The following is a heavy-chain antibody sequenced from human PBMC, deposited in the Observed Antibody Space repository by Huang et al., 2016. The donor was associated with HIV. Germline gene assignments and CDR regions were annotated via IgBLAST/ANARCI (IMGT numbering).Heavy chain of an antibody. V-gene: IGHV4-34*02. CDR1: GGPFSTHY. CDR2: IKYNGHA. D-gene: IGHD1-1*01. J-gene: IGHJ3*01. Sequence: QVRLQQWGGGLVRPSESLSRTCAVHGGPFSTHYWSWIRQSPGKRREWIAEIKYNGHASFNRSLRCRVSISVDTSKNQFSLNGTSGTAADTAIYYCARGRDTTEMDTVDDALDVWDQGTLVIVSS. CDR3: ARGRDTTEMDTVDDALDV.